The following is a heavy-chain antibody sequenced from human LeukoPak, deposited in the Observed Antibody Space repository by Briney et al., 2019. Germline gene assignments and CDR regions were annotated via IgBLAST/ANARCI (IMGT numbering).Heavy chain of an antibody. CDR1: GFTFSSYC. Sequence: GGSLRLSCAASGFTFSSYCIHWVRQAPGKGLEWVATTWYDGSNNYYGDSVKGRFITSGDNSNNALYLEMNSLRAEDTAVYYCARTLPTDWYFDLWGRGTLVTVSS. CDR2: TWYDGSNN. V-gene: IGHV3-33*01. J-gene: IGHJ2*01. D-gene: IGHD1-26*01. CDR3: ARTLPTDWYFDL.